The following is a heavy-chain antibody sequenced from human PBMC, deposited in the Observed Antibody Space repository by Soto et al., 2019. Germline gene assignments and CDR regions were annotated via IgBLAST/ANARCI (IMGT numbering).Heavy chain of an antibody. Sequence: QGQLRESGPGLVKPSQTLSLTCSVSGGSISSGGFHWSWIRQHPGKGLEWIGNIYDSGNTYYNPSLKSRVSISVDTSKNQFSLNLTSVTAADTAVYYCARSITMFRGVRFYFDYWGQGTLVTVSA. V-gene: IGHV4-31*03. CDR3: ARSITMFRGVRFYFDY. CDR1: GGSISSGGFH. J-gene: IGHJ4*02. CDR2: IYDSGNT. D-gene: IGHD3-10*01.